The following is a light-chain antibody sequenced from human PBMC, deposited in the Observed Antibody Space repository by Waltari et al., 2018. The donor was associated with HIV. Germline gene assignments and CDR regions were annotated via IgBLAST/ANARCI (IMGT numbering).Light chain of an antibody. Sequence: EIVLTQSPATLSLSPGERATISCRASPGISFFLAGYQQKPAQAPSLLIYHASNRATGIPARFSGNGSGTDFTLTINGLTPEDVAVYYCQQRSNWPPKYTFGQGTKLEIK. V-gene: IGKV3-11*01. CDR3: QQRSNWPPKYT. CDR2: HAS. J-gene: IGKJ2*01. CDR1: PGISFF.